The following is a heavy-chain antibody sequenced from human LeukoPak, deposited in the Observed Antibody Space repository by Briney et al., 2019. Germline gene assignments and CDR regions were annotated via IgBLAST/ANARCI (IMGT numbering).Heavy chain of an antibody. V-gene: IGHV3-48*04. Sequence: GGSLRLSCAASGFAFISTSIQWVRQAPGKGLEWLSYISTVTGNIYYADCVKGRFTIYRGYDKTSLYLQMSSLRAEDRAVYFCATTGTFYDMDVWGKGTTVTVSS. CDR1: GFAFISTS. CDR2: ISTVTGNI. D-gene: IGHD1-1*01. J-gene: IGHJ6*03. CDR3: ATTGTFYDMDV.